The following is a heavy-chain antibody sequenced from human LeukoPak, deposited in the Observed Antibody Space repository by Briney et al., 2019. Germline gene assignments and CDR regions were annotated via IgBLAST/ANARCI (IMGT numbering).Heavy chain of an antibody. Sequence: KPGGSLRLSCAASGFTFSSYSMNWVRQAPGKGLEWVSSISSSSIYIYYADSVKGRFTISRDNAKNSLYLQINSLRAEDTAVYYCARDPVYSSGWYPPPYYYYGMDVWGQGTTVTVSS. D-gene: IGHD6-19*01. V-gene: IGHV3-21*01. CDR1: GFTFSSYS. CDR3: ARDPVYSSGWYPPPYYYYGMDV. CDR2: ISSSSIYI. J-gene: IGHJ6*02.